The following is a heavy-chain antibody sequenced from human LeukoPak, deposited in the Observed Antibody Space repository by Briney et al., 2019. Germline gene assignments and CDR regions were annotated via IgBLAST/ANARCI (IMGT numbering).Heavy chain of an antibody. D-gene: IGHD2-2*02. CDR1: GGSISSGGYY. CDR2: IYHSGIT. J-gene: IGHJ4*02. V-gene: IGHV4-30-2*01. Sequence: PSETLSLTCTVSGGSISSGGYYWSWIRQPPGKGLEWIGYIYHSGITYYNPSLKSRVTISVDRSKNQFSLKLSSVTAADTAVYYCARPASRYCSSTSCYTANYFDYWGQGTLVTVSS. CDR3: ARPASRYCSSTSCYTANYFDY.